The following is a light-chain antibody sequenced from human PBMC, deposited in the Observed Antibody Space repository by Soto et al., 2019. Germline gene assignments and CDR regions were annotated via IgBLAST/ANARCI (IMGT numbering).Light chain of an antibody. CDR3: SSFAGSPVV. V-gene: IGLV2-8*01. J-gene: IGLJ2*01. CDR2: EVS. CDR1: SSDVGEENY. Sequence: QSVLTQPPSAPGSPGQSVTITCSGTSSDVGEENYVSWYQQHPGKVPKLILYEVSKRPSGVPDRFSGSRSGNTASLTVSGLQAEDEADYYCSSFAGSPVVFGGGTQLTVL.